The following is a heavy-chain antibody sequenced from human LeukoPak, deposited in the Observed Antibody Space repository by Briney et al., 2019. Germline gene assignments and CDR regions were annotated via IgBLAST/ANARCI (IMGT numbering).Heavy chain of an antibody. CDR2: IKQDGSEK. CDR1: GFTFSTYW. D-gene: IGHD3-22*01. CDR3: ARDTYDSSDYHFYYMDV. J-gene: IGHJ6*03. V-gene: IGHV3-7*01. Sequence: GGSLRLSCAASGFTFSTYWMSWVRQAPGKGLEWVANIKQDGSEKHYGDSVRGRFTISRDNAKKSLYLQMNSLRAEDTALYFCARDTYDSSDYHFYYMDVWGKGTMVTVSS.